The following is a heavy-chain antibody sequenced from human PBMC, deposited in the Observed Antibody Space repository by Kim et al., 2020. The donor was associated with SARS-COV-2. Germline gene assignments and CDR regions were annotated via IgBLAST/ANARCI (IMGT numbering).Heavy chain of an antibody. D-gene: IGHD6-19*01. J-gene: IGHJ4*02. CDR2: ISSSSSYI. CDR3: ARHRDHSSDWYSGGY. Sequence: GGSLRLSCAASGFTFSSYSMNWVRQAPGKGLEWVSSISSSSSYIYYADSVKGRFTISRDNAKNSLYLQMNSLRAEDTAVYYCARHRDHSSDWYSGGYWGQGTLVTVSS. V-gene: IGHV3-21*01. CDR1: GFTFSSYS.